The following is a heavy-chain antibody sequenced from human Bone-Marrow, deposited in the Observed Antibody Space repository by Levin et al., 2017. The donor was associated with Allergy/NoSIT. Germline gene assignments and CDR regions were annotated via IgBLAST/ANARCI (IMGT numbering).Heavy chain of an antibody. V-gene: IGHV4-61*01. CDR2: FYYTGST. CDR3: CYGDYVAGAFPI. J-gene: IGHJ3*02. D-gene: IGHD4-17*01. Sequence: SETLSLTCTISGHVTSGSYYWSWIRQSPEKGLEWIGYFYYTGSTDYNPSLTSRVTISADRSKRQFTLKMTSVTGEDTAQYYCCYGDYVAGAFPILGQGTMVIVSS. CDR1: GHVTSGSYY.